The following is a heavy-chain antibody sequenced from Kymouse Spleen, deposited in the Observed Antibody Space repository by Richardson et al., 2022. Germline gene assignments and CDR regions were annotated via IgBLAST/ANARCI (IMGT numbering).Heavy chain of an antibody. CDR1: GFTFSSYG. V-gene: IGHV3-33*01. CDR2: IWYDGSNK. Sequence: QVQLVESGGGVVQPGRSLRLSCAASGFTFSSYGMHWVRQAPGKGLEWVAVIWYDGSNKYYADSVKGRFTISRDNSKNTLYLQMNSLRAEDTAVYYCARGGIQLWLQGYWGQGTLVTVSS. D-gene: IGHD5-18,IGHD5-18*01. J-gene: IGHJ4*02. CDR3: ARGGIQLWLQGY.